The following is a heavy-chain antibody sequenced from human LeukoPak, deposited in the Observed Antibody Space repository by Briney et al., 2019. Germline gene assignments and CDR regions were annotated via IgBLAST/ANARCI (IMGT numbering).Heavy chain of an antibody. CDR3: AGGTAKFITMVRGAISNPRFDY. Sequence: SETLSLTCTVTGGSISSSSYYWGWIRQPPGKGLEWIGSIYYSGSTYYNPSLKSRVTISVDTSKNQFSLKLSSVTAADTAVYYCAGGTAKFITMVRGAISNPRFDYWGQGTLVTVSS. J-gene: IGHJ4*02. CDR1: GGSISSSSYY. D-gene: IGHD3-10*01. CDR2: IYYSGST. V-gene: IGHV4-39*01.